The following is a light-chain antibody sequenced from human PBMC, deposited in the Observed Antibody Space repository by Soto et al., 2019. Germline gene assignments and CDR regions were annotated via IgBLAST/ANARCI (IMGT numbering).Light chain of an antibody. CDR3: LLSYSGGEGV. CDR1: TGAVTSGHY. J-gene: IGLJ2*01. CDR2: DTS. Sequence: QAVVTQEPSLTVSPGGTVTLTCGSSTGAVTSGHYPYWFQQKPGQAPRTLIYDTSNKHSWTPARFSGSLLGGKAALTLSGAQPEDEDEYYCLLSYSGGEGVFGGGTKLTVL. V-gene: IGLV7-46*01.